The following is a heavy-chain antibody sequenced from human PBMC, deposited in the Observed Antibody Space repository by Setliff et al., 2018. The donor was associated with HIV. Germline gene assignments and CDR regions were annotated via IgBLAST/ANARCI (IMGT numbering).Heavy chain of an antibody. CDR2: MNPNSGNT. CDR1: GYTFSSYD. D-gene: IGHD3-22*01. J-gene: IGHJ6*03. V-gene: IGHV1-8*02. CDR3: ARARRDSYDRGRRNHYYIDV. Sequence: ASVKVSCKASGYTFSSYDINWVRQATGQGLEWMGWMNPNSGNTGYAQKFQGRVTMTRDTSIGTAYMELNNLKFGDTAVYYCARARRDSYDRGRRNHYYIDVWGKGTPVTVSS.